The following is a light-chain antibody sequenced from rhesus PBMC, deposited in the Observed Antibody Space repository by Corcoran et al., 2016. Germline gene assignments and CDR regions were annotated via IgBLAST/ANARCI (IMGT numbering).Light chain of an antibody. CDR2: AAS. Sequence: DIQMTQSPSALSASVGDRVTISCRASQNIYSNLAWYQQKPGKAPKLLISAASSLQTGIPSRFSGNGAGTDFTLTITSLQPEDSASYYCQHYYDNPYSFGQGTKVEIK. J-gene: IGKJ2*01. V-gene: IGKV1S12*01. CDR3: QHYYDNPYS. CDR1: QNIYSN.